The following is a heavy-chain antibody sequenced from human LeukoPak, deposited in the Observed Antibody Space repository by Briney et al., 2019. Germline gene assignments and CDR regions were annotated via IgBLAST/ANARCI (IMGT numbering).Heavy chain of an antibody. CDR2: IYSGGST. CDR3: ARVNTVFEY. D-gene: IGHD4-17*01. V-gene: IGHV3-66*01. Sequence: GGSLRHSCAASGFTVSSNYMSWVRQAPGKGLEWVSVIYSGGSTYYADSVKGRFTISRDNSKNTLYLQMNSLRAEDTAVYSCARVNTVFEYWGQGTLVTVSS. CDR1: GFTVSSNY. J-gene: IGHJ4*02.